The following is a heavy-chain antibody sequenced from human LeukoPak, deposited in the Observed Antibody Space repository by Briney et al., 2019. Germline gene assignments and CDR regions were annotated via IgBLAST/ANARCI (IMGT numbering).Heavy chain of an antibody. CDR1: GFTFSSYA. CDR3: AKDGGNYFDY. J-gene: IGHJ4*02. V-gene: IGHV3-23*01. D-gene: IGHD4-23*01. Sequence: GGSLRLSCVASGFTFSSYAMSWVRQAPGKGLEWVSVISGSGAGTHYADFVKGRFTISRDNSKNTLYLQMNSLRAEDTAVYYCAKDGGNYFDYWGQGTLVTVSS. CDR2: ISGSGAGT.